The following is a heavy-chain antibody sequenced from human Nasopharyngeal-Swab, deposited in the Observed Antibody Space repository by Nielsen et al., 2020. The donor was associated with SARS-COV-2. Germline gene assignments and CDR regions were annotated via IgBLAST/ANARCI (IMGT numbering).Heavy chain of an antibody. J-gene: IGHJ6*03. V-gene: IGHV4-34*01. D-gene: IGHD3-3*01. CDR2: INHSGST. Sequence: SETLSLTCAVYGGSFSGYYWSWIRQPPGKGLERIGEINHSGSTNYNPSLKSRVTISVDTSKNQFSLKLSSVTAADTAVYYCARRRSITIFGVVIEPRYYMDVWGKGTTVTVSS. CDR1: GGSFSGYY. CDR3: ARRRSITIFGVVIEPRYYMDV.